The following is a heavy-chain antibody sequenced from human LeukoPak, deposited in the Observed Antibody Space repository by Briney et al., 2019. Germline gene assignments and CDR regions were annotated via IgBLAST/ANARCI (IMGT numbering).Heavy chain of an antibody. Sequence: ASVKVSCKASGYTFTSYAINWVRQATGLGPEWMGWMNPNSGNTGYAQKFQGRVTMTRNTSISTAYLELSSLTSEDKAVYYCARGPNKYDGGNSGSAWFDPWGQGSLVTVSS. CDR1: GYTFTSYA. V-gene: IGHV1-8*01. CDR2: MNPNSGNT. CDR3: ARGPNKYDGGNSGSAWFDP. D-gene: IGHD4-23*01. J-gene: IGHJ5*02.